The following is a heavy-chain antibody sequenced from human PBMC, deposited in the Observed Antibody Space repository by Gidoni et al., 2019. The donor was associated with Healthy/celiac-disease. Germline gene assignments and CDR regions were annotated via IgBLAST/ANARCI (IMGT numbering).Heavy chain of an antibody. V-gene: IGHV1-69*01. CDR3: ARDLSSIAARGWFDP. J-gene: IGHJ5*02. D-gene: IGHD6-6*01. CDR1: GGTFSSYA. Sequence: QVQLVQSGAEVKKPGSSVKVSCKACGGTFSSYAISWVRQAPGQGLEWMGGIIPIFGTANYAQKFQGRVTITADESTSTAYMELSSLRSEDTAVYYCARDLSSIAARGWFDPWGQGTLVTVSS. CDR2: IIPIFGTA.